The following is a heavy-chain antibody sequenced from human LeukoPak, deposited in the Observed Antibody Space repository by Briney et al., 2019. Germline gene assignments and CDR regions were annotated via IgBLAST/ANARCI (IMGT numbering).Heavy chain of an antibody. V-gene: IGHV3-9*01. J-gene: IGHJ1*01. D-gene: IGHD1-1*01. CDR2: INWNDDGI. Sequence: GGSLRLSCVASGFTFADHAMHWVRRAPGQGLEWVTGINWNDDGIVYAASVKGRFTVSRDNAKNTLYLQMNGLRPEDTAFYYCARDDYNTLGYNFHHWGQGTLVTVSS. CDR3: ARDDYNTLGYNFHH. CDR1: GFTFADHA.